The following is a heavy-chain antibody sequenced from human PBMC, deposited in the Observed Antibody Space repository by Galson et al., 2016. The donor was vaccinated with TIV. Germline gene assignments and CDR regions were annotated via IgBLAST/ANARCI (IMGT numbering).Heavy chain of an antibody. J-gene: IGHJ4*02. Sequence: LSLTCTVSGDSISIGHYWSWIRQPPGKGLEWIGTIYHTGITYYNSSLKSPVTMSVDTSKNQFSLKLTSVTVADTAVYYCARRGVTGTFFDYWGQGILVTVSS. CDR3: ARRGVTGTFFDY. D-gene: IGHD1-20*01. CDR1: GDSISIGHY. V-gene: IGHV4-38-2*02. CDR2: IYHTGIT.